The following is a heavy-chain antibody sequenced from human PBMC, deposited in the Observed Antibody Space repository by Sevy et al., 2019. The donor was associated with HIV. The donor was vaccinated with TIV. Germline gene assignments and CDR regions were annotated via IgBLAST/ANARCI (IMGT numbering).Heavy chain of an antibody. V-gene: IGHV4-39*01. J-gene: IGHJ4*02. CDR1: GASISSSGYY. CDR2: ILYSGST. Sequence: SETLSLTCTVSGASISSSGYYWGWIRQPPGKGLEWIASILYSGSTYYNPSLRSRVTISADASKNQFSLKLNSVTAADTAVYYCAGPILTYRSGWSYYDHWGQGTVVTVSS. CDR3: AGPILTYRSGWSYYDH. D-gene: IGHD6-19*01.